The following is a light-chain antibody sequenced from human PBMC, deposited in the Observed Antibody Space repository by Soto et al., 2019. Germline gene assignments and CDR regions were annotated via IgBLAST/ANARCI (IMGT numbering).Light chain of an antibody. Sequence: QSVLTQPASVSGSPGQSITISCTGTSSDVGAYNFVSWYQQYPGKAPKVIIFEVRKRPSGVSNRFSGSKSGDTASLTISGLQAEDEAAYYCSSYRSRTPFVFGTGSKVTVL. CDR3: SSYRSRTPFV. J-gene: IGLJ1*01. CDR2: EVR. CDR1: SSDVGAYNF. V-gene: IGLV2-14*01.